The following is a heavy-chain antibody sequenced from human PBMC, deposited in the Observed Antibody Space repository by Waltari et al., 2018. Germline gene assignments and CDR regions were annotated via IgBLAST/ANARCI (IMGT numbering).Heavy chain of an antibody. J-gene: IGHJ4*02. CDR2: ISSSSLYM. V-gene: IGHV3-21*01. CDR3: ARSSTTVTTFG. CDR1: GFTFSTYS. Sequence: EVQLVASGGGLVKAGGSLRLSCAAFGFTFSTYSMNWVRQAPGKGLEWVSYISSSSLYMSYADSVKGRVTISRDNAKNSLYLQMNSLRVEDTAVYYCARSSTTVTTFGWGQGTLVTVSS. D-gene: IGHD4-17*01.